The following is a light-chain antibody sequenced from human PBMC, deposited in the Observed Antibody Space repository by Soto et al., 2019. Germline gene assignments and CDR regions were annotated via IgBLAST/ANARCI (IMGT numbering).Light chain of an antibody. J-gene: IGKJ1*01. V-gene: IGKV3-20*01. CDR1: QSVSRNY. Sequence: ETALMQIPGTLSLSPGERATLSCRASQSVSRNYLAWYQQKPGQAPRLLIYDASSRPTGIPVRFSGSGSGTDFTLTISRLEPEDFAVYYCQQYGISPWTFGLGTKVDIK. CDR3: QQYGISPWT. CDR2: DAS.